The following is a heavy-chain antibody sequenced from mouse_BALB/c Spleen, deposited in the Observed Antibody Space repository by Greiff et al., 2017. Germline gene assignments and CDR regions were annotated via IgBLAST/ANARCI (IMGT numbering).Heavy chain of an antibody. CDR1: GYAFSSYW. V-gene: IGHV1-80*01. CDR2: IYPGDGDT. CDR3: ARWDEGWFAY. J-gene: IGHJ3*01. D-gene: IGHD4-1*01. Sequence: QVQLQQSGAELVRPGSSVKISCKASGYAFSSYWMNWVKQRPGQGLEWIGQIYPGDGDTNYNGKFKGKATLTADKSSSTAYMQLSSLTSEDSAVYFCARWDEGWFAYWGQGTLVTVSA.